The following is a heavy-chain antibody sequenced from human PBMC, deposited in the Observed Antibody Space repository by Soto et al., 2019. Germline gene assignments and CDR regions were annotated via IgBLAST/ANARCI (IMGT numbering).Heavy chain of an antibody. V-gene: IGHV4-31*03. CDR3: ARVRYCSGGSCYPRFDP. D-gene: IGHD2-15*01. CDR2: IYYSGST. J-gene: IGHJ5*02. CDR1: GGSISSGGYY. Sequence: QVQLQESGPGLVKPSQTLSLTCTVSGGSISSGGYYWSWIRQHPGKGLEWIGYIYYSGSTYYNPYLKSRVTISVDTSKKQFSLKLSSVTAADTAVYYCARVRYCSGGSCYPRFDPWGQGTLVTVSS.